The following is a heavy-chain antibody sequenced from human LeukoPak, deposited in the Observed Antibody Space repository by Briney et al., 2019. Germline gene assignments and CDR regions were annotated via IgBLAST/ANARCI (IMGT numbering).Heavy chain of an antibody. CDR3: ARSSHGGRVAFDI. D-gene: IGHD6-6*01. V-gene: IGHV3-21*01. CDR1: GFTFSSYS. J-gene: IGHJ3*02. Sequence: PGGSLRLSCAASGFTFSSYSMNWVRQAPGKGLEWVSSISSSSSYIYYADSVKGRFTISRDNAKNSLYLQMNSLRAEDTAVYYCARSSHGGRVAFDIWGQGTMVTVSS. CDR2: ISSSSSYI.